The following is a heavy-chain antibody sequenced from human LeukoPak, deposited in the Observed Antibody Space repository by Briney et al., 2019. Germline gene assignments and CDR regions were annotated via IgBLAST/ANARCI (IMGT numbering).Heavy chain of an antibody. CDR1: GGSISSGTYY. Sequence: PSETLSVTCTVSGGSISSGTYYWGSIRHPPGKGLEWVGSLYYSGSTYYSPSLKSRVTMSVDTSKNQSSLKLTSVTAADTAVYYCARDMTYHFYGMDVWGQGTTVTVSS. V-gene: IGHV4-39*01. CDR3: ARDMTYHFYGMDV. J-gene: IGHJ6*02. CDR2: LYYSGST.